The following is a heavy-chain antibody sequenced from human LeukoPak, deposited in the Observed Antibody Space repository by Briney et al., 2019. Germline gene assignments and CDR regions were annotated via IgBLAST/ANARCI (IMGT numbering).Heavy chain of an antibody. CDR3: TRDPYGGKRVY. CDR1: GFTFGTSW. Sequence: PGGSLRLSCAASGFTFGTSWMSWFRRAPGTGLQWVAHTSPNGRDTYYVDSVKGRFIISRDNPKNSLYLQMNSLKTEDTAVYYCTRDPYGGKRVYWGQGTLVTVSS. CDR2: TSPNGRDT. J-gene: IGHJ4*02. D-gene: IGHD4-23*01. V-gene: IGHV3-7*03.